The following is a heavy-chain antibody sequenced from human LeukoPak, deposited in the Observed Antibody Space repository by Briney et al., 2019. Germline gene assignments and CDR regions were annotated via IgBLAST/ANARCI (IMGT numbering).Heavy chain of an antibody. CDR1: GFSLSTSDVG. Sequence: SGPTLVNPTQTLTLTCTFSGFSLSTSDVGVGWIRQPPGKALEWLTLVYWDDDKLYSPSLRSRLTINKDTSKNQVVLTLTNVDPVDTATYYCAHVAVAVAQFDYWGQGIPVTVSS. J-gene: IGHJ4*02. CDR2: VYWDDDK. V-gene: IGHV2-5*02. CDR3: AHVAVAVAQFDY. D-gene: IGHD4-23*01.